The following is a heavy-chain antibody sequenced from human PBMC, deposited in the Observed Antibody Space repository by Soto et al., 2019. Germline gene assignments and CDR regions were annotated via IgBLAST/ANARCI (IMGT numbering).Heavy chain of an antibody. CDR3: ARASQXXGSGPFDF. D-gene: IGHD3-10*01. Sequence: QVQLQESGPGLVKPSETLSLSCSVSGGSLXSYFWSXXRQTPGRGXEWIGHVYYSGHTKYNPSLTSRVTFSVDTSKNQFFLTLTSVTAADTATYFCARASQXXGSGPFDFWGQGTLVTVSS. J-gene: IGHJ4*02. CDR2: VYYSGHT. CDR1: GGSLXSYF. V-gene: IGHV4-59*01.